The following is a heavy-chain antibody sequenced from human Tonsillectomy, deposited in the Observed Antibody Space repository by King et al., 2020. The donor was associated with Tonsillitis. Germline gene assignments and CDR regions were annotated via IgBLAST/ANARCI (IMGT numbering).Heavy chain of an antibody. Sequence: ETQLVQSGGGLVKPGGSLRLSCAASGFTFSIYSMNWVRQAPGKGLEWVSTISRSGTHVFYADSVKGRFTVSRDNANNSLSLQMNSLRADDTAVYFCAREDSVSGSPYYFAYWGQGSLVTVSS. CDR3: AREDSVSGSPYYFAY. CDR2: ISRSGTHV. V-gene: IGHV3-21*01. J-gene: IGHJ4*02. CDR1: GFTFSIYS. D-gene: IGHD3-16*01.